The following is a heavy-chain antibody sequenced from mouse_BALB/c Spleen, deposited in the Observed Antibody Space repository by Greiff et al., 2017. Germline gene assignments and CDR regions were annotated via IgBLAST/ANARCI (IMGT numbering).Heavy chain of an antibody. CDR1: GFTFSDYY. Sequence: EVQGVESGGGLVKPGGSLKLSCAASGFTFSDYYMYWVRQTPEKRLEWVATISDGGSYTYYPDSVKGRFTISRDNAKNNLYLQMSSLKSEDTAMYYCAREYGNYVRSAMDYWGQGTSVTVSS. J-gene: IGHJ4*01. D-gene: IGHD2-10*02. CDR3: AREYGNYVRSAMDY. V-gene: IGHV5-4*02. CDR2: ISDGGSYT.